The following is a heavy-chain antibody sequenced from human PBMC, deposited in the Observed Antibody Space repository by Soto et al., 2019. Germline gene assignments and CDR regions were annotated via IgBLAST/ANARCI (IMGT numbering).Heavy chain of an antibody. J-gene: IGHJ6*02. Sequence: PGESLKISCKGSGYSFTSYWISWVRQMPGKGLEWMGRIDPSDSYTNYSPSFQGHVTISADKSISTAYLQWSSLKASDTAMYYCATIRAARHLAMDVWGQGTTVTVSS. D-gene: IGHD6-6*01. CDR3: ATIRAARHLAMDV. V-gene: IGHV5-10-1*01. CDR1: GYSFTSYW. CDR2: IDPSDSYT.